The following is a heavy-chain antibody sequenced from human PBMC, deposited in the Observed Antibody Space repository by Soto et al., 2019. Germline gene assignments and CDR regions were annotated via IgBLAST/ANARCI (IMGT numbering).Heavy chain of an antibody. CDR2: IIPIFGTA. CDR3: AIRIFGVEY. D-gene: IGHD3-3*01. V-gene: IGHV1-69*05. J-gene: IGHJ4*02. Sequence: SVKVSCKASGGTFSSYAISWVRQAPGQGLEWMGGIIPIFGTANYADSVQGRFTIPRDSSRKTLFLQMNTLRAEDTAVYFCAIRIFGVEYWGQGTQVTVSS. CDR1: GGTFSSYA.